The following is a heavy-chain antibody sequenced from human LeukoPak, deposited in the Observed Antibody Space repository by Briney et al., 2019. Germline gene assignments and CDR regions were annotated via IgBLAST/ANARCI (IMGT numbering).Heavy chain of an antibody. J-gene: IGHJ5*02. CDR3: ARSYTYWFDP. V-gene: IGHV4-34*01. CDR2: INHSGST. D-gene: IGHD1-14*01. CDR1: GGSFSGYY. Sequence: SETLSLTCAVYGGSFSGYYWSWIRQPPGKGLGWIGEINHSGSTTYNPSLKSRVTISVDTSKNQFSLKLSSVTAADTAVYYCARSYTYWFDPWGQGTLVTVSS.